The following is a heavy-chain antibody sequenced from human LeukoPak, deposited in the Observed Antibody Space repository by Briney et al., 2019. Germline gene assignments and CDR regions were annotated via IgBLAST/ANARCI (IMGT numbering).Heavy chain of an antibody. J-gene: IGHJ1*01. V-gene: IGHV3-74*01. CDR3: ATMPWLAPPPNW. CDR1: GFTFSKYL. Sequence: GGSLRLYRATSGFTFSKYLGFWVRQAPGKGLESVSRINTDGTVTTYADSVKGRFTVSRDNADNTMFLQMNSVRDEAPAVYYCATMPWLAPPPNWWGQGTPVTVSS. D-gene: IGHD6-19*01. CDR2: INTDGTVT.